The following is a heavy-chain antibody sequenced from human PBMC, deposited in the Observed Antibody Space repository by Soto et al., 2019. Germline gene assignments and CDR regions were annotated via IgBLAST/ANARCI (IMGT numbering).Heavy chain of an antibody. D-gene: IGHD2-15*01. J-gene: IGHJ4*02. Sequence: PSETLSLTCTVSGGSIRSYYWSWIRQPPGKGLEWIGYIYYSGSTNYNPSLKSRVTISVDTSKNQFSLKLSSVTAAGTAVYYCARRGYCSGGSCDSLYYFDYWGQGTLVTVSS. CDR1: GGSIRSYY. V-gene: IGHV4-59*08. CDR2: IYYSGST. CDR3: ARRGYCSGGSCDSLYYFDY.